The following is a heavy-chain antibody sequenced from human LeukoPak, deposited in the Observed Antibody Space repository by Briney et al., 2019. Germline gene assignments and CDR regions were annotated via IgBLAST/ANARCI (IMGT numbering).Heavy chain of an antibody. Sequence: GGSLRLSCAASGFTFSSYAMHWVRQAPGKGLEWVAVISYDGSNKYYADSVKGRFTISRDNSKNTLYLQMNSLRAEDMAVYYCASNPGYSSSWEEYYFDYWGQGTLVTVSS. CDR2: ISYDGSNK. J-gene: IGHJ4*02. CDR1: GFTFSSYA. D-gene: IGHD6-13*01. V-gene: IGHV3-30-3*01. CDR3: ASNPGYSSSWEEYYFDY.